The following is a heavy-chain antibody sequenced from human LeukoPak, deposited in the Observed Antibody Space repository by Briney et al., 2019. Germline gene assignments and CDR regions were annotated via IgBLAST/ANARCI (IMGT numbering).Heavy chain of an antibody. V-gene: IGHV4-34*01. Sequence: PSETLSLTCAVYGGSFSGYYWSWIRQPPGKGLEWIGEINHSGSTNYNPSLKSRVTISVDTSKNQFSLKLSSVTAADTAVYHCARLWYSSGWLYYFDYWGQGTLVTVSS. D-gene: IGHD6-19*01. CDR3: ARLWYSSGWLYYFDY. J-gene: IGHJ4*02. CDR2: INHSGST. CDR1: GGSFSGYY.